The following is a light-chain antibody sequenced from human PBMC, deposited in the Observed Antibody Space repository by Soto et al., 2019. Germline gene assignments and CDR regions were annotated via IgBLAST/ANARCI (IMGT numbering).Light chain of an antibody. CDR1: QSVSSSY. V-gene: IGKV3-20*01. CDR2: GAS. Sequence: EIVLTQSPRTLSLSPGERATLSCRASQSVSSSYLAWYQQKPGQAPRLLIYGASSRATGIPDRFSGSGSGTDFTLTISRLEPEDFAVYYCQQYGGSPITFGLGIRLEI. J-gene: IGKJ5*01. CDR3: QQYGGSPIT.